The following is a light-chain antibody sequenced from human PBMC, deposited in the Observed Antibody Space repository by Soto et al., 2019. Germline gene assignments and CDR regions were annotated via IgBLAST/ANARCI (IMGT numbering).Light chain of an antibody. CDR3: QQYYSYPPT. V-gene: IGKV1-9*01. J-gene: IGKJ1*01. Sequence: DIQLTQSPSFLSASVGDRFTIAYLASQGISSYLAWYQQKPGKAPKLLIYAASTLQSGVPSRFSGSGSGTAFTLTISCLQSEDFATYYCQQYYSYPPTFGQGTKVDIK. CDR2: AAS. CDR1: QGISSY.